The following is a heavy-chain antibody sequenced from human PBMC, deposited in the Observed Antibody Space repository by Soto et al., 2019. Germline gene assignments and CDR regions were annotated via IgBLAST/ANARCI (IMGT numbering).Heavy chain of an antibody. V-gene: IGHV4-39*07. CDR2: IYYSGST. CDR1: GGSISSSSYY. J-gene: IGHJ4*02. CDR3: AKAGLLLAAAGLFDY. Sequence: PSETLSLTCTVSGGSISSSSYYWGWIRQPPGKGLEWIGSIYYSGSTYYNPSLKSRVTISVDTSKNQFSLKLSSVTAADTAVYYCAKAGLLLAAAGLFDYWGQGTLVTVSS. D-gene: IGHD6-13*01.